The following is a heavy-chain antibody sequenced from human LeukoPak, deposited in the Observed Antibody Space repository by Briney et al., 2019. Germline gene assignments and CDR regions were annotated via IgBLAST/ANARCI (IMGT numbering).Heavy chain of an antibody. D-gene: IGHD1-26*01. CDR2: IYTSGST. V-gene: IGHV4-4*07. CDR3: ARENSGSYREFDY. CDR1: GVSISSYY. J-gene: IGHJ4*02. Sequence: SETLSLTGTVSGVSISSYYWSWIRQPAGKGLEWIRRIYTSGSTNYNASLKSRVSMSVDTSKNQFSLKLSSVTAADTAVFYCARENSGSYREFDYWGQGTLVTVSS.